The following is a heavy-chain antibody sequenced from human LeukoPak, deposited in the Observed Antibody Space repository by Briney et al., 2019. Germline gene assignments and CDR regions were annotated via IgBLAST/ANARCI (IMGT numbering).Heavy chain of an antibody. Sequence: SETLSLTCTVSGGSISITNYYWVWIRQPPEKGLEWIGSIYYSGSTYYNPSLKSRVTISVDTSKNQFSLKLSSVTAADTAVYYCARQGRSSHFDYWGQGTLVTVSS. D-gene: IGHD6-13*01. V-gene: IGHV4-39*01. CDR3: ARQGRSSHFDY. CDR2: IYYSGST. J-gene: IGHJ4*02. CDR1: GGSISITNYY.